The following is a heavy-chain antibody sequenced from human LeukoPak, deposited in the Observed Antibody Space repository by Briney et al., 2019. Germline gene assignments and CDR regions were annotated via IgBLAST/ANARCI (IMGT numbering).Heavy chain of an antibody. Sequence: GGSLRLSCAASGFTFSSYAMSWVRQAPGKGLEWVSAISGSGGSTYYADSVEGRFTISRDNSKNTLYLQMNSLRAEDTAVYYCAKYPQSQWLDGYFDYWGQGTLVTVSS. CDR2: ISGSGGST. CDR1: GFTFSSYA. V-gene: IGHV3-23*01. CDR3: AKYPQSQWLDGYFDY. D-gene: IGHD6-19*01. J-gene: IGHJ4*02.